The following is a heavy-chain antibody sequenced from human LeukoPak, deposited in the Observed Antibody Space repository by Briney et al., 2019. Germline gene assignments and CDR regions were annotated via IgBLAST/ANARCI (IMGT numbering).Heavy chain of an antibody. CDR3: ARVGMVVAATTYFDY. V-gene: IGHV1-2*02. Sequence: ASVKVSCKASGYTFTGYYMHWVRQAPGQGLEWMGWINPNSGGTNYAQKFQGRVTMTTDTSTSTAYMELRSLRSDDTAVYYCARVGMVVAATTYFDYWGQGTLVTVSS. D-gene: IGHD2-15*01. CDR2: INPNSGGT. CDR1: GYTFTGYY. J-gene: IGHJ4*02.